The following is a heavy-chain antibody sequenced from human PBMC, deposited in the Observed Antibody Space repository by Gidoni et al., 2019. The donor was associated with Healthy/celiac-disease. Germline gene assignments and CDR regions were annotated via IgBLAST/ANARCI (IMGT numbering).Heavy chain of an antibody. CDR2: IKQDGSEK. J-gene: IGHJ3*02. Sequence: EVQLVESVGGVVQPGGSLSLFCAASGFTFRSYCMSWVRQAPGKGLEWVANIKQDGSEKYYVDSVKGRFTISRDNAKNSLYMQMNGLRAEDTAVYYCARRRDGYNTGGDAFDIWGQGTMVTVSS. V-gene: IGHV3-7*01. CDR3: ARRRDGYNTGGDAFDI. D-gene: IGHD5-12*01. CDR1: GFTFRSYC.